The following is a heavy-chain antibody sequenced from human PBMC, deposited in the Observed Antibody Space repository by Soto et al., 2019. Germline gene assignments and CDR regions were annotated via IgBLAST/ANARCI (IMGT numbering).Heavy chain of an antibody. CDR3: ARDLYCGGDCYEYYFDY. CDR2: IIPIFGTA. Sequence: QVQLVQSGAEVKKPGSSVKVSCKASGGTFSSYAISWVRQAPGQGLEWMGGIIPIFGTANYAQKFQGRVTITADESTSTAYMELSSLRSEDTAVYYCARDLYCGGDCYEYYFDYWGQGTLVTVSS. J-gene: IGHJ4*02. CDR1: GGTFSSYA. V-gene: IGHV1-69*01. D-gene: IGHD2-21*02.